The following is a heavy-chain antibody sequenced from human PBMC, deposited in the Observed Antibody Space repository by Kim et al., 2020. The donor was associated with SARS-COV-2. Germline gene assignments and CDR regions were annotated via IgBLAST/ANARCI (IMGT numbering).Heavy chain of an antibody. CDR3: ARQHRGSYLSYAYYYYYGMDV. V-gene: IGHV4-39*01. Sequence: SETLSLTCTVSGGSISSSSYYWGWIRQPPGKGLEWIGSIYYSGSTYYNPSLKSRVTISVDTSKNQFSLKLSSVTAADTAVYYCARQHRGSYLSYAYYYYYGMDVWGQGTTVTVSS. J-gene: IGHJ6*02. CDR2: IYYSGST. D-gene: IGHD1-26*01. CDR1: GGSISSSSYY.